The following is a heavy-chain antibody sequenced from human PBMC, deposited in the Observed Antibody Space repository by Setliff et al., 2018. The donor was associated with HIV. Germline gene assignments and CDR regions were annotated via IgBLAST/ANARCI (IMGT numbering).Heavy chain of an antibody. CDR2: INPGDSDS. CDR1: GYSFTNYW. Sequence: GESLKISCRGSGYSFTNYWIGWVRQMPGKGLEWMGIINPGDSDSRYSPSFEGQVTISADKSISTAYLQWSSLKASDTAMYYCARHTRQLEFLEWLSPHYYHYYYMDVWGQGTTVTVSS. J-gene: IGHJ6*03. V-gene: IGHV5-51*01. CDR3: ARHTRQLEFLEWLSPHYYHYYYMDV. D-gene: IGHD3-3*01.